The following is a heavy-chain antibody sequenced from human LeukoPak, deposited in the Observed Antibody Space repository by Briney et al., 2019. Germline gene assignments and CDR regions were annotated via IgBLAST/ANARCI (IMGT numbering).Heavy chain of an antibody. D-gene: IGHD3/OR15-3a*01. J-gene: IGHJ2*01. CDR1: GGSISSYY. CDR2: IYTSGST. Sequence: SETLSLTCTVSGGSISSYYWSWIRQPAGKGLEWIGRIYTSGSTNYNPSLRSRVTMSVDTSKNQFSMKLTSVTAADTAVYYCAREGGLLDTSSYWYFDLWGRGTLVTVPS. V-gene: IGHV4-4*07. CDR3: AREGGLLDTSSYWYFDL.